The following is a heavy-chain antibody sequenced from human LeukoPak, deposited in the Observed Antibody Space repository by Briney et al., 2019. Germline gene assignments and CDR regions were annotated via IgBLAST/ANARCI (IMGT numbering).Heavy chain of an antibody. CDR2: ISGSGGDT. V-gene: IGHV3-23*01. D-gene: IGHD3-10*01. Sequence: GGSLSLSCAASGFTFSSYAVSWVRQASGKGLEWVSTISGSGGDTFYADSVKGRFSISRDNSENRVFLQMNSLRAEDTAIYYCARWFGEPPNFDSWGPGTLGTASS. CDR1: GFTFSSYA. J-gene: IGHJ4*02. CDR3: ARWFGEPPNFDS.